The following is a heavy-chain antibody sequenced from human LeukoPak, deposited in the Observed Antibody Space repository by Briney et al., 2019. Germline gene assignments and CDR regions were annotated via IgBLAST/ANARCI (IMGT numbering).Heavy chain of an antibody. CDR3: ARSPVVRGSSSGWFDA. D-gene: IGHD6-13*01. V-gene: IGHV3-23*01. CDR2: ISGSGGST. CDR1: GFTFSSYA. J-gene: IGHJ5*02. Sequence: QPGGSLRLPCAASGFTFSSYALSWVRQAPAKGLEWVSAISGSGGSTYYADSVKSRFTISRDNSKNTLYLQMNSLRAADTAVYYWARSPVVRGSSSGWFDAWGQGTLVTVSS.